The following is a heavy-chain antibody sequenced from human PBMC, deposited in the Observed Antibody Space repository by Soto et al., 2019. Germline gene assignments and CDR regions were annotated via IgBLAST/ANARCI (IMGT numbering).Heavy chain of an antibody. J-gene: IGHJ6*02. Sequence: SETLSLTCAVYGGSFSGYYWSWIRQPPGKGLEWIGEINHSGSTNYNPSLKSRVTISVDTSKNQFSLKLSSVTAADTAVYYCARGGYGSGSYTQIHYYYYGMDVWGQGTTVTVSS. V-gene: IGHV4-34*01. CDR1: GGSFSGYY. CDR3: ARGGYGSGSYTQIHYYYYGMDV. CDR2: INHSGST. D-gene: IGHD3-10*01.